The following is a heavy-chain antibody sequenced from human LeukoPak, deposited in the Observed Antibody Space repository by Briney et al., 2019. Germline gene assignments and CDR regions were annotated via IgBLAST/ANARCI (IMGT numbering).Heavy chain of an antibody. CDR2: IKQDGSEE. CDR1: GVNFSSYW. V-gene: IGHV3-7*01. Sequence: GGSLRLSCAVSGVNFSSYWVSWVRHAPGKGLERVANIKQDGSEEYYVDSVKGRFTISTDNAKNSLYLQMNSLRAEDTAVYYCARDAYYDFWSGYPRYFDYWGQGTLVTVSS. D-gene: IGHD3-3*01. CDR3: ARDAYYDFWSGYPRYFDY. J-gene: IGHJ4*02.